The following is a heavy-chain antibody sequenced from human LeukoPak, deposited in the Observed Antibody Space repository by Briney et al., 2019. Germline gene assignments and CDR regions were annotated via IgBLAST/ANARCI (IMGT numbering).Heavy chain of an antibody. V-gene: IGHV4-59*01. CDR1: GGSISSYY. Sequence: SQTLSLTCTVSGGSISSYYWSWVRQPPEKGLEWIGSIYNIGSTNSNPSLKSRVTISVDTSKNQFSLKLSSVTAADTAVYYCARGSGYSNYYFDYWGRGTLVTVSS. CDR2: IYNIGST. D-gene: IGHD4-11*01. J-gene: IGHJ4*02. CDR3: ARGSGYSNYYFDY.